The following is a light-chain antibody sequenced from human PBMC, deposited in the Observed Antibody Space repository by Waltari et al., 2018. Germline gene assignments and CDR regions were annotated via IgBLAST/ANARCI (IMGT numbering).Light chain of an antibody. CDR2: CQD. V-gene: IGLV3-19*01. J-gene: IGLJ3*02. CDR3: HSRDTISTRV. CDR1: SLRRYY. Sequence: SSELTQDPAVSVALGQTVRITCQGDSLRRYYASWYQQRPGQAPRLVLYCQDNRPSGIPDRFSGSTSGDTASLTITGAQAEDEADYYCHSRDTISTRVFGGGTRLTV.